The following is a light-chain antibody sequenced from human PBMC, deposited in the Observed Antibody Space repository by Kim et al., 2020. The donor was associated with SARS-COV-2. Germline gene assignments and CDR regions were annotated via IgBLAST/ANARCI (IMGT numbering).Light chain of an antibody. Sequence: LTASVGDIVTITCRASQSISSYLNWYQQKPGKAPKLLIYAASSLQSGVPSRFSGSGSGTDFTLTISSLQPEDFATYYCQQSYSTHSFGQGTKLEI. CDR1: QSISSY. CDR2: AAS. CDR3: QQSYSTHS. J-gene: IGKJ2*03. V-gene: IGKV1-39*01.